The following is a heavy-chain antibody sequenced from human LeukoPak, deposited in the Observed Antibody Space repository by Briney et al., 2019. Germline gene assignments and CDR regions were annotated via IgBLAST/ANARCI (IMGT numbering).Heavy chain of an antibody. D-gene: IGHD2-15*01. CDR3: AREYCSGGTCYSAGYYFDY. Sequence: GGSLRLSCAASGFTFSNYEMNWVRQGPGKGLECVSFNSGSGSAIDYADSVKGRFTISRDNAKNSLYLQMNSLRAEDTAVYYCAREYCSGGTCYSAGYYFDYWGQGTLVTVSS. J-gene: IGHJ4*02. V-gene: IGHV3-48*03. CDR2: NSGSGSAI. CDR1: GFTFSNYE.